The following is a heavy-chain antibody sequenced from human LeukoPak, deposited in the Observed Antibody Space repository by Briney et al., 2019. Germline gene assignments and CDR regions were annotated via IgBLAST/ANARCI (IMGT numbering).Heavy chain of an antibody. CDR1: GGTFSSYT. CDR3: ARESLTIFGVVIMDY. CDR2: ITPILGIA. D-gene: IGHD3-3*01. J-gene: IGHJ4*02. V-gene: IGHV1-69*04. Sequence: SVKVSCKASGGTFSSYTISWVRQAPGQGLEWMGRITPILGIANYAQKFQGRVTITADKSTSTAYMELSSLRSEDTAVYYCARESLTIFGVVIMDYWGQGTLVTVSS.